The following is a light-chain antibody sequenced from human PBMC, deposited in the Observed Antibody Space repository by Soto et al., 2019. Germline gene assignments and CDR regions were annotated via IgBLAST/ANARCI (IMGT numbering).Light chain of an antibody. CDR1: QSVSSSY. Sequence: EIVLTQSPGTLSLSPGERATLSCRASQSVSSSYLAGYQQKPGQAPRLLIYGASSRATGIPDRFSGSGSGTDFTLTISRLEPEDFAVYYCQQYGSSRGWTFGQGTKVEIK. CDR2: GAS. V-gene: IGKV3-20*01. J-gene: IGKJ1*01. CDR3: QQYGSSRGWT.